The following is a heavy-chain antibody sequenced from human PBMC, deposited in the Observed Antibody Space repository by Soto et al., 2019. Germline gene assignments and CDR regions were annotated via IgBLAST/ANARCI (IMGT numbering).Heavy chain of an antibody. CDR3: ARARYCSSTSCLIDP. Sequence: SETLSLTCTVSGGSISSYYWSWIRQPPGKGLEWIGYIYYSGSTNYNPSLKSRVTISVDTSKNQFSLKLSSVTAADTAVYYCARARYCSSTSCLIDPWGQGTLVTVSS. CDR2: IYYSGST. CDR1: GGSISSYY. D-gene: IGHD2-2*01. J-gene: IGHJ5*02. V-gene: IGHV4-59*01.